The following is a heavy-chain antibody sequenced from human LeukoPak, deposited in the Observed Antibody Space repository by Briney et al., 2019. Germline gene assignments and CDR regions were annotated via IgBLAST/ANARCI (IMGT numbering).Heavy chain of an antibody. J-gene: IGHJ3*02. CDR2: IYSGGST. CDR1: GFTFSSYA. V-gene: IGHV3-66*02. D-gene: IGHD3-22*01. Sequence: GGSLRLSCAASGFTFSSYAMSWVRQAPGKGLEWVSVIYSGGSTYYADSVKGRFTISRDNSKNTLYLQMNSLRAEDTAVYYCARAGYYYDSSGYDAFDIWCQGTMVTVSS. CDR3: ARAGYYYDSSGYDAFDI.